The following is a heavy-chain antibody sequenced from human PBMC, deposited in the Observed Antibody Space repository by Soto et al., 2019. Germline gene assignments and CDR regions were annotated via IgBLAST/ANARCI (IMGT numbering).Heavy chain of an antibody. Sequence: VGSLRLSCAASEFTFSTYAMHWVRQAPGKGLEWVAVIAFDGANRYYADSVKGRFTISRDNSKNMLYLQMNSLTIEDTAVYYCSAAADYNWFDPWGQGTLVTVSS. CDR2: IAFDGANR. CDR3: SAAADYNWFDP. V-gene: IGHV3-30-3*01. J-gene: IGHJ5*02. CDR1: EFTFSTYA. D-gene: IGHD6-13*01.